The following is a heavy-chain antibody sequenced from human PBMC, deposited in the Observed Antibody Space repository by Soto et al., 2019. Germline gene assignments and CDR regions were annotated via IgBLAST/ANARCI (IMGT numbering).Heavy chain of an antibody. Sequence: SETLSLTCTVSGGSISSSSYYWGWIRQPPGKGLEWIGSIYHSGSTYYNPSLKSRVTISVDTSKNQFSLKLSSVTAADTAVYYCARRIGCSGGSCSVLYYYMDVWGKGTTVTVSS. CDR3: ARRIGCSGGSCSVLYYYMDV. V-gene: IGHV4-39*01. J-gene: IGHJ6*03. CDR2: IYHSGST. D-gene: IGHD2-15*01. CDR1: GGSISSSSYY.